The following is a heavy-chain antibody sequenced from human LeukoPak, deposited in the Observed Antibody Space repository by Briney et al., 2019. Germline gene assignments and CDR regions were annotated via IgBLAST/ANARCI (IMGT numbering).Heavy chain of an antibody. CDR1: GGTFSSYA. D-gene: IGHD6-6*01. J-gene: IGHJ6*03. Sequence: SVKVSCKASGGTFSSYAISWVRQAPGQGLEWMGRIIPIFGTANYAQKFQGRVTITTDESTSTAHMELSSLRSEDTAVYYCARSVAARPSAHYYYYYYMDVWGKGTTVTVSS. CDR3: ARSVAARPSAHYYYYYYMDV. CDR2: IIPIFGTA. V-gene: IGHV1-69*05.